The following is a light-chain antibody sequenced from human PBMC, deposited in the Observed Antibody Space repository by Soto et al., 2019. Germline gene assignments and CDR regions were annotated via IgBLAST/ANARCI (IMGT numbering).Light chain of an antibody. V-gene: IGKV1-39*01. Sequence: DIQMTQSPSSLSASVGDSLTITCRASQNINIYLSWSQQKPGKAPKLLIYTASNLQSGVPSRFSGSGSGTDFTLTISSLQPEDFATYYCQQTYTTPVTFGQGTKVEVK. CDR2: TAS. J-gene: IGKJ1*01. CDR1: QNINIY. CDR3: QQTYTTPVT.